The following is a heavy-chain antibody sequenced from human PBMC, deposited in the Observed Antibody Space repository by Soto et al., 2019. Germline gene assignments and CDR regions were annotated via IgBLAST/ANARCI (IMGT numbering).Heavy chain of an antibody. J-gene: IGHJ6*02. Sequence: SETLSLTCTVSGGSISSGYYYWSWLRQPPGKGLEWIGEINHSGSTNYNPSLKSRVTISVDTSKNQFSLKLSSVTAADTAVYYCARGTVQRWLPYYYYGMDVWGQGTTVTVSS. CDR3: ARGTVQRWLPYYYYGMDV. V-gene: IGHV4-39*07. CDR1: GGSISSGYYY. CDR2: INHSGST. D-gene: IGHD5-12*01.